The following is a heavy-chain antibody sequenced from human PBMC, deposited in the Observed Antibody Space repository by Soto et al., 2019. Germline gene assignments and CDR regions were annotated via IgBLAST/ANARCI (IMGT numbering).Heavy chain of an antibody. D-gene: IGHD3-10*01. CDR3: GGRTSLASVQLFVGEISNHNWFDP. Sequence: TSETLSLTCTVSNDSINNSLYYWGWIRQPPGKGLEWIGSIYHTGSSYYNPSLQGRVAISMDKSKNQFSLKVTSVTAADTAIYFCGGRTSLASVQLFVGEISNHNWFDPWSQGTLVTVSS. CDR2: IYHTGSS. CDR1: NDSINNSLYY. J-gene: IGHJ5*02. V-gene: IGHV4-39*01.